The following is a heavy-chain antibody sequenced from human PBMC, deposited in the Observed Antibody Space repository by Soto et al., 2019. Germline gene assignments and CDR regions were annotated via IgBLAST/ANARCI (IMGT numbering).Heavy chain of an antibody. CDR1: GFTFSSYA. V-gene: IGHV3-30-3*01. CDR2: ISYDGSNK. CDR3: ASADVFDI. J-gene: IGHJ3*02. Sequence: SCAASGFTFSSYAMQWVRQGAAKVMEWVALISYDGSNKYYADFVKGRFTISRDNHKSTLNLEMNSLRAEDKDVYYCASADVFDIWGQGTMVTVSS.